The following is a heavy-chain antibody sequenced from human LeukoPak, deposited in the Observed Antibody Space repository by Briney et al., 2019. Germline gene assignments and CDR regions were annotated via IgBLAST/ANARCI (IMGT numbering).Heavy chain of an antibody. CDR2: IYYSGST. D-gene: IGHD3-10*01. J-gene: IGHJ4*02. CDR3: ARTPVRPGMVRGVPPIDY. V-gene: IGHV4-59*01. CDR1: GGSISSYY. Sequence: SETLSLTCTVSGGSISSYYWSWIRQPPGKGLEWTGYIYYSGSTNYNPSLKSRVTISVDTSKNQFSLKLSSVTAADTAVYYCARTPVRPGMVRGVPPIDYWGQGTLVTVSS.